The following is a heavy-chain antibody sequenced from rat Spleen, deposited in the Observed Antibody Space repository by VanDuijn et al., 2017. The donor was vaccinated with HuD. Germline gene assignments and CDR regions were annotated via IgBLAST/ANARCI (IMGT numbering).Heavy chain of an antibody. J-gene: IGHJ2*01. CDR3: ARNYYDGSFDY. CDR1: GFTFNTYG. CDR2: ISYDGSST. V-gene: IGHV5-29*01. Sequence: EVQLVESGGGLVQPGRSMKLSCVASGFTFNTYGMAWVRQAPTKGLEWVATISYDGSSTYYRDSVKGRFTISRDNAKSTLYLQMSKLGSEDTATYYCARNYYDGSFDYWGQGVMVTVSS. D-gene: IGHD1-12*02.